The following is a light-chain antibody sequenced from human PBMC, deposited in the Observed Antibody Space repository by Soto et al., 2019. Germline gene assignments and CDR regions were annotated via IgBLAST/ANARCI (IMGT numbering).Light chain of an antibody. CDR2: WAS. CDR3: QQYDDCPPLT. J-gene: IGKJ4*01. V-gene: IGKV3-15*01. CDR1: QSVSNN. Sequence: EIVMTQSPATLSVSPGERVTLSCRASQSVSNNLAWYQQKPGQAPRLLIYWASFRATGVPARFSGSGSGTEFSLTISCLQSEDFAVYYCQQYDDCPPLTFGGGTKVEIK.